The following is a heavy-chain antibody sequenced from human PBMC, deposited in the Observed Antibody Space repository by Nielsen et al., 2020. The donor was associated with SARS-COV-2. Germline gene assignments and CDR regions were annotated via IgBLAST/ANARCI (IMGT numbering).Heavy chain of an antibody. Sequence: SETLSLTCTVSGGSVSNNNYYWSWIRQPPGMGLEWIGYIYYSGSTNYNPSLKSRVTISVDTSKNQFSLKLSSVTAADTAMYYCAREPFSNYFDYWGQGTLVTVSS. V-gene: IGHV4-61*01. CDR1: GGSVSNNNYY. CDR2: IYYSGST. D-gene: IGHD4-11*01. CDR3: AREPFSNYFDY. J-gene: IGHJ4*02.